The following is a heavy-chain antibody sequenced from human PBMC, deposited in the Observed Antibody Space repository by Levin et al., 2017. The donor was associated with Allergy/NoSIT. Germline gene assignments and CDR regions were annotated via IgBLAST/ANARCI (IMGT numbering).Heavy chain of an antibody. CDR3: AKDTDDAFDI. V-gene: IGHV3-9*01. J-gene: IGHJ3*02. Sequence: SLKISCAASGFTFDDYAMHWVRQAPGKGLEWVSGISWNSGSIGYADSVKGRFTISRDNAKNSLYLQMNSLRAEDTALYYCAKDTDDAFDIWGQGTMVTVSS. CDR1: GFTFDDYA. CDR2: ISWNSGSI.